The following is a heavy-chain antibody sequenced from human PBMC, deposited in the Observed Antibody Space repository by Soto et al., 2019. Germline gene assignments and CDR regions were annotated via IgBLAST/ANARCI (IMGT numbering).Heavy chain of an antibody. D-gene: IGHD1-26*01. CDR2: IYTSGST. V-gene: IGHV4-4*07. CDR1: GGSISSYY. CDR3: ARDGSSAGLYYYYGMDV. Sequence: SETLSLTCTVSGGSISSYYWSWIRQPAGKGLEWVGRIYTSGSTNYNPSLKSRVTMSVDTSKNQFSLKLSSVTAADTAVYYCARDGSSAGLYYYYGMDVWGQGTTVTVSS. J-gene: IGHJ6*02.